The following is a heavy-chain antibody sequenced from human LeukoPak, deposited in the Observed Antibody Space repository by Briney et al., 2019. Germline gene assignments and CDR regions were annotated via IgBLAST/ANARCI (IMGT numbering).Heavy chain of an antibody. D-gene: IGHD3-10*01. Sequence: GGSLRLSCAASGFTFRSYWMTWVRQYPGKGLEWVANIKQDGSETYYADSVKGRFTISRDNAKRSLYLQMNSLRAEDTAVYYCGGGFYTSGGWGQGTLVTVSS. CDR2: IKQDGSET. CDR1: GFTFRSYW. V-gene: IGHV3-7*04. J-gene: IGHJ4*02. CDR3: GGGFYTSGG.